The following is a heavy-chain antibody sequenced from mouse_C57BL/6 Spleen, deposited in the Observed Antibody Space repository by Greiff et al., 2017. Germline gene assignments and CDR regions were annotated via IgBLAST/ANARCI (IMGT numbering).Heavy chain of an antibody. CDR3: ASLFAY. CDR2: INPSSGYT. Sequence: VQGAESGAELARPGASVKMSCKASGYTFTSYTLHWLKQRPGPGLEWIGYINPSSGYTKYNQKFKDKATLTADKSSSTAYMQLSSLTSEDSAGYYCASLFAYWGQGTLVTVSA. CDR1: GYTFTSYT. V-gene: IGHV1-4*01. J-gene: IGHJ3*01.